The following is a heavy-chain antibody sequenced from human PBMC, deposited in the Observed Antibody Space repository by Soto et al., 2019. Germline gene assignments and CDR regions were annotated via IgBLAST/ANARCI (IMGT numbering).Heavy chain of an antibody. D-gene: IGHD2-8*02. CDR3: ARHGTGDSGSAFDI. J-gene: IGHJ3*02. Sequence: LGESLKISCHASRYQFNGYWIGLVRQIPGKGVEWMGINYPDDSDNRYSPSFQGQVTSSPDKFISTAYLQCSSLKASATAMYYCARHGTGDSGSAFDIWGQGTMVTVSS. CDR1: RYQFNGYW. V-gene: IGHV5-51*01. CDR2: NYPDDSDN.